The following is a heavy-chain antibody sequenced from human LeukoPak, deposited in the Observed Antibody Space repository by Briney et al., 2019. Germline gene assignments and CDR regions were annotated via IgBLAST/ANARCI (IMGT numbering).Heavy chain of an antibody. CDR2: IYYSGST. D-gene: IGHD3-10*01. CDR3: ARDLAWFAFDY. Sequence: SETLSLTCTVSGDSISSSYYYWGWIRQPPGKGLEWIGYIYYSGSTNYNPSLKSRVTISVDTSKNQFSLKLSSVTAADKAVYYWARDLAWFAFDYWGQGTLVTVSS. CDR1: GDSISSSYYY. J-gene: IGHJ4*02. V-gene: IGHV4-61*01.